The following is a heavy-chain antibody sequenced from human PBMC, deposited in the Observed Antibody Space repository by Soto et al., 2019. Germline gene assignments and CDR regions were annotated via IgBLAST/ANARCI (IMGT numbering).Heavy chain of an antibody. CDR2: IIDSGNYM. CDR1: GFTFRTYF. CDR3: AREGEGRTDGFDY. V-gene: IGHV3-21*01. Sequence: EVQLVESGGGLVEPGGSLRLSCAASGFTFRTYFMNWVRQAPGKGLEWVSCIIDSGNYMYYADSVKGRFIISRDNARKTLYLQMNSPTAEDTAGYDCAREGEGRTDGFDYWGQGALVTVSS. J-gene: IGHJ4*02. D-gene: IGHD3-16*01.